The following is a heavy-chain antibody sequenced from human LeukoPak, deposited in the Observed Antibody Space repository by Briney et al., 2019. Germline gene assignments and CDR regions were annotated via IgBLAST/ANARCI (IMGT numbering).Heavy chain of an antibody. V-gene: IGHV1-3*01. CDR2: ICAGNGNT. D-gene: IGHD6-19*01. CDR1: GYTFTSYA. Sequence: GASVKVSCKTSGYTFTSYAMHWVRQAPGQRLEWMGWICAGNGNTKYSQKFQGRVTITRDTSASTAYMELSSLRSEDTAVYYCARDRSGWYDYYFDYWGQGTLVTVSS. CDR3: ARDRSGWYDYYFDY. J-gene: IGHJ4*02.